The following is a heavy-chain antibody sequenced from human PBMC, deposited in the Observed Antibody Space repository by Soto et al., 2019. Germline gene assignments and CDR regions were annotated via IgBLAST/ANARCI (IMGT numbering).Heavy chain of an antibody. Sequence: QVQLVQSGAEVKKPGASVKVSCKASGYTFTSYGISWVRQAPGQGLEWMGWISAYNGNKKYAQKLQGREAMTTDTSTNTAYMELRSLRPYDTAVYYCARDLGQQLFDYWGQGTLVTFSS. CDR2: ISAYNGNK. D-gene: IGHD6-13*01. J-gene: IGHJ4*02. CDR3: ARDLGQQLFDY. V-gene: IGHV1-18*01. CDR1: GYTFTSYG.